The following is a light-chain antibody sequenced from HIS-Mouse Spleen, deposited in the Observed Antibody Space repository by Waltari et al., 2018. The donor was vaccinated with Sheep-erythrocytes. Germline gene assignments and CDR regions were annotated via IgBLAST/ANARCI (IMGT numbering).Light chain of an antibody. V-gene: IGLV3-21*02. Sequence: SYVLTQPPSVSVAPGQTARITCGGNNIGSKSVHWYQQKPGQAPVLVVYDDSDRPSGIPERFSGSNSGNTATLTISGLQAEDEADYYCSSYTSSSTLVVFGGGTKLTVL. CDR3: SSYTSSSTLVV. J-gene: IGLJ2*01. CDR1: NIGSKS. CDR2: DDS.